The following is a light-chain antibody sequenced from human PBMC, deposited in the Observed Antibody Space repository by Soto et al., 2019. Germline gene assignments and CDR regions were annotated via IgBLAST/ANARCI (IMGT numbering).Light chain of an antibody. V-gene: IGKV3-20*01. CDR2: GAS. J-gene: IGKJ1*01. CDR1: QSVSSSF. Sequence: EIVLTQSPGTLSLSPGERATLSCRASQSVSSSFLAWYQQKPGQAPRLLIYGASTRATGIPDRFSGSGSGTDFTLTISRREPEDFAVYYCQQYDSSPWPFGQGTKVEIK. CDR3: QQYDSSPWP.